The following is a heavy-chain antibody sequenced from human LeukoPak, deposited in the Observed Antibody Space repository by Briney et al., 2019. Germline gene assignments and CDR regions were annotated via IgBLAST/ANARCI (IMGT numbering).Heavy chain of an antibody. CDR2: IWYDGSNK. CDR3: AKVLSGSSFDY. V-gene: IGHV3-33*06. Sequence: GGSLRLSCAASGFTFSSYGMHWVRQAPGKGLEWVAVIWYDGSNKYYADSVKGRFTISRDNSKNTLYLQMNSLRAEDTAVYYCAKVLSGSSFDYWGQGTLVTVSS. J-gene: IGHJ4*02. D-gene: IGHD1-26*01. CDR1: GFTFSSYG.